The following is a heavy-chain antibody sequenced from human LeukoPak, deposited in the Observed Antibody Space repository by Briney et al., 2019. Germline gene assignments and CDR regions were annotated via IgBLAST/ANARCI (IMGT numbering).Heavy chain of an antibody. D-gene: IGHD3-3*01. CDR2: INWNGGRI. CDR3: ARDSNSDFWSGYYTNYFDY. V-gene: IGHV3-20*04. Sequence: GGSLRLSCAASGFTFDDYDMSWVRQAPGKGLEWVSNINWNGGRIGYADSVKGRFTISRDNAKNSLYLQMNSLRTEDTAVYYCARDSNSDFWSGYYTNYFDYWGQGTLVTVSS. J-gene: IGHJ4*02. CDR1: GFTFDDYD.